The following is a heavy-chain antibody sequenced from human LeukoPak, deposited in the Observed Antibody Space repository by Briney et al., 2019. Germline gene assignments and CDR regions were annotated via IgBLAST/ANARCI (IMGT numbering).Heavy chain of an antibody. D-gene: IGHD1-26*01. CDR2: ISGSAYNT. J-gene: IGHJ4*02. Sequence: PGGSLRLSCAASGFTFSSYGMSWVRQAPGKGLDWVSTISGSAYNTYYADSVKGRFTVSRDNSANTLYLQMNSMRADDTALYYCAKHSGSYFIYYVDSWGQGTLVTVSS. CDR3: AKHSGSYFIYYVDS. CDR1: GFTFSSYG. V-gene: IGHV3-23*01.